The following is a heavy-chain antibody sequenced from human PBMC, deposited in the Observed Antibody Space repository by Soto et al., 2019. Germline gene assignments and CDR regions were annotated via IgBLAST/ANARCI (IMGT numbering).Heavy chain of an antibody. Sequence: SETLSLTCSVSGGSISTSRSYWAWIRQPPGKGLEWLANIFYSGSTFYNPSLASRVSVSVDTSKNQFSLKLSSVTAADTAVYYCARYVLPLDAFDIWGQGTMVTVSS. D-gene: IGHD3-16*01. V-gene: IGHV4-39*07. J-gene: IGHJ3*02. CDR3: ARYVLPLDAFDI. CDR1: GGSISTSRSY. CDR2: IFYSGST.